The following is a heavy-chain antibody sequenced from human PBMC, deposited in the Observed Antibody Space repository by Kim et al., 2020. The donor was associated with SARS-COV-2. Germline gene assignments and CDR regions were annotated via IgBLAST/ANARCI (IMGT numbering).Heavy chain of an antibody. V-gene: IGHV4-34*01. CDR3: ASLRTGGGWNYYYYGMDV. J-gene: IGHJ6*02. D-gene: IGHD4-17*01. CDR1: GGSFSGYY. CDR2: INHSGST. Sequence: SETLSLTCAVYGGSFSGYYWSWIRQPPGKGLEWIGEINHSGSTNYNPSLKSRVTISVDTSKNQFSLKLSSVTAADTAVYYCASLRTGGGWNYYYYGMDVWGQGTTVTVSS.